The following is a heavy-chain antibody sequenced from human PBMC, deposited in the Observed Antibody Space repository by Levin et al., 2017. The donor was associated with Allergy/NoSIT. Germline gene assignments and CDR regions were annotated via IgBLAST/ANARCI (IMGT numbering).Heavy chain of an antibody. Sequence: SQTLSLNCAVSGYSISSGYYWGWIRQSPGRGLEWIGSIFHSGTTYYNLSLKSRVTLSVDTSKNQFSLKLISVTAADTAVYYCVSSWYNWNSHYYYYYMDAWGKGTTVTVSS. CDR2: IFHSGTT. CDR3: VSSWYNWNSHYYYYYMDA. CDR1: GYSISSGYY. J-gene: IGHJ6*03. V-gene: IGHV4-38-2*01. D-gene: IGHD1-20*01.